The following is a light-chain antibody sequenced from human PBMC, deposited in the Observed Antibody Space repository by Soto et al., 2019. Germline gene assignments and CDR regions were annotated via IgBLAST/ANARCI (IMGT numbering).Light chain of an antibody. Sequence: NFMLTQPHSVSESPGKTLSISCTRSSGSIANNYVQWYQQRPGSAPTTVIYENNQRLSGVPDRLSGSTDGSSNSASLTISGLQTDDEAVYYCQSYDSDFVVFGGGTKVTVL. CDR3: QSYDSDFVV. CDR1: SGSIANNY. V-gene: IGLV6-57*04. J-gene: IGLJ2*01. CDR2: ENN.